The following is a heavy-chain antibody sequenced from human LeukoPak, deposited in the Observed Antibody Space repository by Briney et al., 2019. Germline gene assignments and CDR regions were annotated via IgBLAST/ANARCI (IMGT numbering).Heavy chain of an antibody. V-gene: IGHV4-59*01. Sequence: SETLSLTCTVSGDSISSYFWSWIRQPPGKGLEWIGYIYDSGSTRYNPSLKSRVTISVDTSKNQLSLKVTSVTAADTAVYYCARDLYGYSANWYKRENPFDIWGQGTMVTVSS. CDR3: ARDLYGYSANWYKRENPFDI. CDR1: GDSISSYF. J-gene: IGHJ3*02. CDR2: IYDSGST. D-gene: IGHD6-13*01.